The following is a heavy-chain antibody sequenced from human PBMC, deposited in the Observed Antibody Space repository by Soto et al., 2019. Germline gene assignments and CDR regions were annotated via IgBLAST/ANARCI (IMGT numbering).Heavy chain of an antibody. D-gene: IGHD2-15*01. J-gene: IGHJ6*03. CDR3: ANAYPAFPIVGGQPAASYYYYYVEV. Sequence: GASVKVSCKASGYTFTSYDINWVRQATGQGLEWMGWMNPNSGNTGYAQKFQGRVTMTRNTSISTAYMELSSLRSEDTAVYSCANAYPAFPIVGGQPAASYYYYYVEVWGKGTTVTVPS. CDR1: GYTFTSYD. CDR2: MNPNSGNT. V-gene: IGHV1-8*01.